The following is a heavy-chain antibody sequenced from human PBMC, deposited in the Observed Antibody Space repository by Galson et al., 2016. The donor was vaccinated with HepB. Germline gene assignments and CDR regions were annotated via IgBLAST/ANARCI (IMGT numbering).Heavy chain of an antibody. CDR2: NSAYNGNT. CDR1: GYTFTSYG. J-gene: IGHJ4*02. Sequence: SVKVSCKASGYTFTSYGISWVRQAPGQGLEWLGWNSAYNGNTKYSQKLQGRGTMTTDASTSAAYMELRSLRSDDTAVYYCAREASSGWYGADYWGQGTLVTVSS. CDR3: AREASSGWYGADY. V-gene: IGHV1-18*04. D-gene: IGHD6-19*01.